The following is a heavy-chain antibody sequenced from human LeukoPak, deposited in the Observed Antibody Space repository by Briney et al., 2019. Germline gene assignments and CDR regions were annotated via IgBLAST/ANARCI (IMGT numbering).Heavy chain of an antibody. CDR1: GFTFSSYW. J-gene: IGHJ4*01. Sequence: GGSLRLSCAASGFTFSSYWMHWVRQAPGKGLVWVARMNSVGSTINYANSVKGRFTISRDNANNTLYLQMRSLRVDDTAVYYCISEVHVRASASLGYWGQGTLVTVSS. D-gene: IGHD3-16*01. V-gene: IGHV3-74*01. CDR2: MNSVGSTI. CDR3: ISEVHVRASASLGY.